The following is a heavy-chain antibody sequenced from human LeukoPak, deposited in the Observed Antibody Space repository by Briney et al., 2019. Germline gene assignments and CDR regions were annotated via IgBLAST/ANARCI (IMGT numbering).Heavy chain of an antibody. CDR2: IWYDGSNK. Sequence: GGSLRLSCAASGFTFSSYGMHWVRQAPGKGLEWVAVIWYDGSNKYYADSVKGRFTISRDNSKNTLYLQMNSLRAEDTAVYYCARAGSSGWLDYWGQGTLVTVSS. CDR1: GFTFSSYG. D-gene: IGHD6-19*01. V-gene: IGHV3-33*01. J-gene: IGHJ4*02. CDR3: ARAGSSGWLDY.